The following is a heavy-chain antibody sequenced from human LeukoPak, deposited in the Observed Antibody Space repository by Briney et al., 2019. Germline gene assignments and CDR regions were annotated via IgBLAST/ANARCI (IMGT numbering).Heavy chain of an antibody. D-gene: IGHD6-13*01. CDR2: IDWDDSK. Sequence: SGPALVKPTQTLTLTCTFSGFSLSTNGMCVSWIRQPPGKALEPLARIDWDDSKYYRTSLRTRLTISKDTSKNQVVLTMTNMDPVDTATYYCARVYRDFSSNWPLDSWGQGTLVTVSS. CDR3: ARVYRDFSSNWPLDS. V-gene: IGHV2-70*11. CDR1: GFSLSTNGMC. J-gene: IGHJ5*01.